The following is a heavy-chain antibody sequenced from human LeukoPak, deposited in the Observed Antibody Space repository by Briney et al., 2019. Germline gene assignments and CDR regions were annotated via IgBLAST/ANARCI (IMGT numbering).Heavy chain of an antibody. CDR3: AKETARGPYYFDY. J-gene: IGHJ4*02. CDR2: ISHDGGNK. CDR1: GFTFSTYG. D-gene: IGHD6-6*01. Sequence: GGSLRLSCAASGFTFSTYGMHWVRQAPDTGLEWVALISHDGGNKYYADSVKGRFTVSSDNSKSTVDLHMNNLRVEDTAVFFCAKETARGPYYFDYWGQGTLVTVSS. V-gene: IGHV3-30*18.